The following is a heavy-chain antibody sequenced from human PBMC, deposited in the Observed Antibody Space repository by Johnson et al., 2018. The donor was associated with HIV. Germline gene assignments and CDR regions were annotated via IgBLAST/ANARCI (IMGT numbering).Heavy chain of an antibody. D-gene: IGHD4-17*01. CDR2: ISYGGNNK. CDR3: ARGGLGDYVVAFDI. CDR1: GFTFSSYW. V-gene: IGHV3-30-3*01. J-gene: IGHJ3*02. Sequence: QVQLVESGGGLVQPGGSLRLSCAASGFTFSSYWMHWVRQAPGKGLEWVAVISYGGNNKYYADSVKGRFTISRDNSKNTLYLQMNSLRAEDTAVYYCARGGLGDYVVAFDIWGQGTMVTVSS.